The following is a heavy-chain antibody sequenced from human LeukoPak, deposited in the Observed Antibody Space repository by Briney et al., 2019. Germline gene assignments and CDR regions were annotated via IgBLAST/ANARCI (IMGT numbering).Heavy chain of an antibody. CDR1: GYSFTSYW. V-gene: IGHV5-10-1*01. CDR2: IDPSDSYT. D-gene: IGHD3-3*01. J-gene: IGHJ6*02. Sequence: GESLKISCKGSGYSFTSYWISWVRQMPGKGLEWMGRIDPSDSYTNYSPSFRGHVTISADKSISTAYLQWSSLKASDTAMYYCARLNKDFWSGYYRDYYYYGMDVWGQGTTVTVSS. CDR3: ARLNKDFWSGYYRDYYYYGMDV.